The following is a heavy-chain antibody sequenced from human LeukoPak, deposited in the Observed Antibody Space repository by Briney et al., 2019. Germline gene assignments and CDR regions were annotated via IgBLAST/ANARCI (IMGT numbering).Heavy chain of an antibody. J-gene: IGHJ5*02. V-gene: IGHV3-43*02. Sequence: GGSLRLSCAASGFTFDDYAMHWVRQAPGQGLDWVSLISGDGGSTYYADSVKGRFTISRDNSKNSLYLQMNSLRTEDTALYYCASLIAVAGRAGWFDPWGQGTLVTVSS. CDR2: ISGDGGST. D-gene: IGHD6-19*01. CDR3: ASLIAVAGRAGWFDP. CDR1: GFTFDDYA.